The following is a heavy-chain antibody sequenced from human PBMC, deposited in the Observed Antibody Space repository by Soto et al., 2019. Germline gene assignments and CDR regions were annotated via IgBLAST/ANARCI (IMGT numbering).Heavy chain of an antibody. D-gene: IGHD2-2*01. V-gene: IGHV3-7*03. CDR3: ASQGDVCGGNDCYQHFAC. CDR2: IRKDGNER. J-gene: IGHJ4*02. CDR1: GLRFSDYW. Sequence: VQLAESGGGLVQPGGSLRLSCAASGLRFSDYWMNWVRQARGKGLERVANIRKDGNERYYVDSVKGRFTISRDNAKNLMYLEMHNLRVEDTAVYYCASQGDVCGGNDCYQHFACWSQGTVVTVSS.